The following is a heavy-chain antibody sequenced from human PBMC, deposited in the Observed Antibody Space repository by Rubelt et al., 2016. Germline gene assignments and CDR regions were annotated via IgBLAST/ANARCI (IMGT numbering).Heavy chain of an antibody. V-gene: IGHV1-2*02. Sequence: VQLVQSGAEVKKPGSSVKVSCKASGGTFSSYAISWVRQAPGQGLEWMGWINPNSGGTNYAQKFQGRVTMTRDTSISTAYMELSRLRSDDTAVYYCARDPGITGTSGIWGQGTLVTVSS. D-gene: IGHD1-7*01. J-gene: IGHJ4*02. CDR3: ARDPGITGTSGI. CDR1: GGTFSSYA. CDR2: INPNSGGT.